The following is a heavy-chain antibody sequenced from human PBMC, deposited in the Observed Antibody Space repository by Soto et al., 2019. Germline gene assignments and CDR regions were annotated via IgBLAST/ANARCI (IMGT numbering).Heavy chain of an antibody. CDR2: ISPRGDNI. CDR3: AKGPQPNIGCPFYFDS. Sequence: DVHLVESGGQLVHPGGSLRLSCVGSGFSLANFPMNWVRQTPGKGLEWISYISPRGDNIYYTESVKGRFTISRDNARNSLYLQMNSLRDADAALYYCAKGPQPNIGCPFYFDSWGQGVPVTVSS. J-gene: IGHJ4*02. D-gene: IGHD6-19*01. V-gene: IGHV3-48*02. CDR1: GFSLANFP.